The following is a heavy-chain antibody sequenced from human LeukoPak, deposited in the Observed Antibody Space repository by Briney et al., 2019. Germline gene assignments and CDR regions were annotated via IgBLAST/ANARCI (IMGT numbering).Heavy chain of an antibody. CDR3: ARGGSVVPANY. CDR2: NKPSGGRT. Sequence: ASVKVSCKASGYTFTSYYMRWVRLAPGQGHEWIGINKPSGGRTSYAQKFQGRVTMTRDTSASTVYMELSSLRSEDTAVYYCARGGSVVPANYWGQGTLVTVSS. V-gene: IGHV1-46*01. CDR1: GYTFTSYY. J-gene: IGHJ4*02. D-gene: IGHD2-2*01.